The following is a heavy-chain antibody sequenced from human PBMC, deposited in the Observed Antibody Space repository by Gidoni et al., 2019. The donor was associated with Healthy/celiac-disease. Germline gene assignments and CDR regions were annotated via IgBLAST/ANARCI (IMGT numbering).Heavy chain of an antibody. V-gene: IGHV3-30*02. CDR3: AKPGTYDILGFDY. D-gene: IGHD3-9*01. CDR2: IRYDGSNK. CDR1: GFTFSSYG. J-gene: IGHJ4*02. Sequence: QVQLVESGGGVVQPGGSLRLYCAASGFTFSSYGMHWVRQAPGKGLEWVAFIRYDGSNKYYADSVKGRFTISRDNSKNTLYLQMNSLRAEDTAVYYCAKPGTYDILGFDYWGQGTLVTVSS.